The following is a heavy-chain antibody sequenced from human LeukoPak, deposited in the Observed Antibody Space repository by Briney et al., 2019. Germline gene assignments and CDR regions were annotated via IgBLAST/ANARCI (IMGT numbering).Heavy chain of an antibody. D-gene: IGHD6-25*01. J-gene: IGHJ4*02. CDR2: VSAGGDNT. CDR3: AKKRTPAAGTNYFDY. Sequence: GGSLRLSCAASGFTFNSYAMSWVRKAPGKGLEWVSAVSAGGDNTYYAESVKGRFTISRDNSKNTVYLQMTSVTAEDTARYYCAKKRTPAAGTNYFDYWGQGILVTVSS. CDR1: GFTFNSYA. V-gene: IGHV3-23*01.